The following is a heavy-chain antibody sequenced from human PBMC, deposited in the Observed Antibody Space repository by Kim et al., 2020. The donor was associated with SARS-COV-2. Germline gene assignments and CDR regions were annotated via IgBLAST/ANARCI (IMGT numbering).Heavy chain of an antibody. CDR2: ISAYNGNT. CDR1: GYTFTSYG. CDR3: ARVRFGYCSSTSCYDPVDYFDY. D-gene: IGHD2-2*03. Sequence: ASVKVSCKASGYTFTSYGISWVRQAPGQGLEWMGWISAYNGNTNYAQKLQGRVTMTTDTSTSTAYMELRSLRSDDTAVYYCARVRFGYCSSTSCYDPVDYFDYWGQGTLVTVSS. J-gene: IGHJ4*02. V-gene: IGHV1-18*04.